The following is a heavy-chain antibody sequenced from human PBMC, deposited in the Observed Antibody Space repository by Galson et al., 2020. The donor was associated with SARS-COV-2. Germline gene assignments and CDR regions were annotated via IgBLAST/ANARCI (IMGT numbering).Heavy chain of an antibody. J-gene: IGHJ3*02. CDR3: ARSYYGIWAGYLAAFDI. CDR1: GFSLSTSGMR. D-gene: IGHD3-9*01. Sequence: SGPTLVKPTQTLTLTCTFSGFSLSTSGMRVRWIRQPPGTALEWLARLAWADDKFYSTSLKTRLTISKDTSKNQLVLTMTNMDPVDTATYYCARSYYGIWAGYLAAFDIWGQGTMGTVSS. CDR2: LAWADDK. V-gene: IGHV2-70*04.